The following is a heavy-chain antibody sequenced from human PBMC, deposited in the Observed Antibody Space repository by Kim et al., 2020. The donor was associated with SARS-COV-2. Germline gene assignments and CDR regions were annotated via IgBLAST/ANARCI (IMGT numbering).Heavy chain of an antibody. D-gene: IGHD3-3*01. CDR3: ARNDFQPQCYGMDV. V-gene: IGHV3-21*01. J-gene: IGHJ6*02. Sequence: YADSVKGRVTISRDNAKNSLYLRMNSLRGEDTAIYYCARNDFQPQCYGMDVWCQGTTVTVSS.